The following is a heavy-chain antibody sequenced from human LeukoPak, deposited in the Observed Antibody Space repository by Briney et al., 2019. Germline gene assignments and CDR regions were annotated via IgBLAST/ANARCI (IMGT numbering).Heavy chain of an antibody. V-gene: IGHV4-34*01. CDR2: INHSGST. D-gene: IGHD3-3*01. Sequence: SETLSLTCAVYGGSFSGYYWSWIRQPPGKGLEWIGEINHSGSTKYNPSLQRRVTISVDTSKNQFSLKLSSVPAAETAVYYCASWRIPAEGHWGQGTLVTVSS. CDR1: GGSFSGYY. CDR3: ASWRIPAEGH. J-gene: IGHJ1*01.